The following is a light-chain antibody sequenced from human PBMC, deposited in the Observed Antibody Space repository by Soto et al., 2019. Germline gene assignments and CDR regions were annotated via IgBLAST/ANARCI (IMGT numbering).Light chain of an antibody. Sequence: DIQLTQSPSFLSASVGDRVTITCRTSQDISSYLAWYQQKPGKAPQLLISAASTLQIGVPSRFSGSGSGTEVTLPISSLQPGDFATYYCQQLKSYPLSFGGGNKVEI. V-gene: IGKV1-9*01. CDR1: QDISSY. CDR2: AAS. CDR3: QQLKSYPLS. J-gene: IGKJ4*01.